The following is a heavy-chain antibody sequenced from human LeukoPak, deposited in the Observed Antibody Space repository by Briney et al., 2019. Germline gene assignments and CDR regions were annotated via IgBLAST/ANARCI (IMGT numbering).Heavy chain of an antibody. V-gene: IGHV3-9*01. CDR3: AKDRADGSGSYYYGMDV. Sequence: PGGSLRLSCAASGFTFDDYAMHWVRQAPGKGLEWVSGISWNSGSIGYADSVKGRFTISRDNAKNSLYLQMNSLRAEDTALYYCAKDRADGSGSYYYGMDVWGQGTTVTVSS. CDR1: GFTFDDYA. D-gene: IGHD3-10*01. J-gene: IGHJ6*02. CDR2: ISWNSGSI.